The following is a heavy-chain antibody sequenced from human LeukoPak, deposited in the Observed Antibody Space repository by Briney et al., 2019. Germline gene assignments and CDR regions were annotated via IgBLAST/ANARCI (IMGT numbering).Heavy chain of an antibody. J-gene: IGHJ4*02. CDR1: GFTFSSYS. V-gene: IGHV3-48*02. Sequence: GGSLRLSCAASGFTFSSYSMNWVRQAPGKGLEWVSYISSSGSTIYYADSVKGRFTISRDNAKNSLYLQMNSLRDEDTAVYYCARFPHYYDSSGYSFWGQGTLVTVSS. CDR2: ISSSGSTI. D-gene: IGHD3-22*01. CDR3: ARFPHYYDSSGYSF.